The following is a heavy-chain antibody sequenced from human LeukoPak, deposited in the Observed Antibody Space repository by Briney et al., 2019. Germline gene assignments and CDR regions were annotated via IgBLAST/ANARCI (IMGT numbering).Heavy chain of an antibody. CDR2: ISAYNGNT. J-gene: IGHJ6*02. CDR1: GYTFTSYG. Sequence: GASVKVSCKASGYTFTSYGISRVRQAPGQGLEWRGWISAYNGNTNYAQKLQGRVTITADKSTSTAYMELSSLRSEDTAVYYCATITMVRGVLDPYYYYGMDVWGQGTTVTVSS. CDR3: ATITMVRGVLDPYYYYGMDV. V-gene: IGHV1-18*01. D-gene: IGHD3-10*01.